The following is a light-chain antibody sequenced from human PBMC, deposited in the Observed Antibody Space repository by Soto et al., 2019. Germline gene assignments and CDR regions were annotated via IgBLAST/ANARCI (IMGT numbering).Light chain of an antibody. J-gene: IGKJ4*01. CDR1: QNININ. CDR3: QQYKDWPPLT. V-gene: IGKV3D-15*01. Sequence: EIVMTQSPLTLSVSPGERATLSCRASQNININLAWYQQRPGQAPRVLIYGASSRASGIPDRFSGSGSVTDFTLTINGLEPDDFAFYYGQQYKDWPPLTCGGGTRVEIK. CDR2: GAS.